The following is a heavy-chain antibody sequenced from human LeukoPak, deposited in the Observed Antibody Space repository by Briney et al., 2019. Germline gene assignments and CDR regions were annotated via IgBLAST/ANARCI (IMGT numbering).Heavy chain of an antibody. CDR3: ARDRATVTNDYWFDP. Sequence: SETLSLTCTVSGGSISSYYWGWIRQPPGKGLEWIWYIYYSGSTNYNPSLKSRVTVSLDTSKKQFSLRLSSVTAADTAVYYCARDRATVTNDYWFDPWGQGTLVTVSS. D-gene: IGHD4-11*01. J-gene: IGHJ5*02. CDR2: IYYSGST. V-gene: IGHV4-59*01. CDR1: GGSISSYY.